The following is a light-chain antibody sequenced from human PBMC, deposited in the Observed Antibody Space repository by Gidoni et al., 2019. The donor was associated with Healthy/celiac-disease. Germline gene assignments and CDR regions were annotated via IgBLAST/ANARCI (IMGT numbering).Light chain of an antibody. CDR2: GAS. V-gene: IGKV3-20*01. CDR1: QSVSSSY. CDR3: QQYGSSPLT. Sequence: VLTQSPGTLSFSPGERATLPCRASQSVSSSYLAWYQQKPGQAPMLLIYGASSRATGIPDRFSGSGSGTDFTLTISRLEPEDFAVYYCQQYGSSPLTFGGGTKVEIK. J-gene: IGKJ4*01.